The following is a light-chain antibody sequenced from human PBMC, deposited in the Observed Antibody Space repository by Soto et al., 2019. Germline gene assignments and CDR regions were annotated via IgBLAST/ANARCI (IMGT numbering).Light chain of an antibody. CDR1: QSISTY. J-gene: IGKJ1*01. CDR2: GAS. CDR3: HQTYDTPWT. V-gene: IGKV1-39*01. Sequence: DIQMTQSPSSLSASVGDRVTITCRASQSISTYLHWYQQRPGQAPNLLIYGASNLQSGVPSRFSGTGSGTYFTLTINSLQPEDFATYSCHQTYDTPWTFGQGTTVE.